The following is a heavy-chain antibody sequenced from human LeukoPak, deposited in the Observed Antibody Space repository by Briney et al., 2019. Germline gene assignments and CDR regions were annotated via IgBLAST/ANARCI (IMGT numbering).Heavy chain of an antibody. J-gene: IGHJ4*02. CDR1: GGFISSSSYY. V-gene: IGHV4-39*01. D-gene: IGHD4-11*01. CDR3: ASINPTIDYSLDY. Sequence: SETLSLTCTVSGGFISSSSYYWGWIRQPPGKGLEWIGSIYYSGSTYYNPSLKSRVTISVDTSKNQFSLKLSSVTAADTAVYYCASINPTIDYSLDYWGQGTLVTVSS. CDR2: IYYSGST.